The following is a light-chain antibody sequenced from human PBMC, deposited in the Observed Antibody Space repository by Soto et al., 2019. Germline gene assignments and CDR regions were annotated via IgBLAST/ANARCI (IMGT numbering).Light chain of an antibody. CDR2: GAS. CDR1: QSVSSTK. J-gene: IGKJ1*01. Sequence: IVLTQSPDTLSLCPGERATLSWLASQSVSSTKLAWYQQKPGQAPRLLIYGASSRATGIPDRFSGSGSGTDFTLTISRLEPEDFAVYYCQQYGSSPQTFGQGTKVDIK. V-gene: IGKV3-20*01. CDR3: QQYGSSPQT.